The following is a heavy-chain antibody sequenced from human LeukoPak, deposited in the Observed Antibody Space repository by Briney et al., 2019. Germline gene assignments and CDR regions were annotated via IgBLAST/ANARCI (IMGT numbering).Heavy chain of an antibody. V-gene: IGHV3-30*18. Sequence: SGGSLRLSCAASGFTFNNYGMHWVRQAPGKGLEWVAVISYDGSHKYYADSVKGRFTISRDNSKNTLYLQMNSLRAEDTALYYCAKDLGYDNSGYLAYWGQGTLVTVSS. J-gene: IGHJ4*02. CDR2: ISYDGSHK. CDR1: GFTFNNYG. CDR3: AKDLGYDNSGYLAY. D-gene: IGHD3-22*01.